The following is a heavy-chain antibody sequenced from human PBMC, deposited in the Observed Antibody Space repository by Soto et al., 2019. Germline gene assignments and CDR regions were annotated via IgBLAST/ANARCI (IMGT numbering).Heavy chain of an antibody. Sequence: QITLKESGPTLVKPTQTLTLTCSFSGFSFISSGVGVAWIRQPPGKAVEWLASIYWNDDKRFTPSVSSRLTITKDTSKNQVVLTMTNMDPVDTATYYCAHSRDYRGFLDYWGQGTLVTVSS. CDR2: IYWNDDK. CDR3: AHSRDYRGFLDY. D-gene: IGHD2-21*01. J-gene: IGHJ4*02. CDR1: GFSFISSGVG. V-gene: IGHV2-5*01.